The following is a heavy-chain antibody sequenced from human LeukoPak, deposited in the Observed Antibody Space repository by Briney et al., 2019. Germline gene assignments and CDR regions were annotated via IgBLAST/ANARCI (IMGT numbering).Heavy chain of an antibody. J-gene: IGHJ4*02. D-gene: IGHD3-22*01. Sequence: GGSLRLSCAASGFTFDDYAMHWVRQAPGKGLEWVSGISWNSGSIGYADSVKGRFTISRDNAKNSLYLQMNSLRAEDTAVYYCARSVVSSGYGLDYWGQGTLVTVSS. CDR2: ISWNSGSI. CDR1: GFTFDDYA. V-gene: IGHV3-9*01. CDR3: ARSVVSSGYGLDY.